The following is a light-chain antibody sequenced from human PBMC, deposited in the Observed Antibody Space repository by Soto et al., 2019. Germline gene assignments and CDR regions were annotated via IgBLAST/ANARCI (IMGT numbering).Light chain of an antibody. J-gene: IGLJ2*01. CDR2: EVT. CDR3: SSYGGSNNLL. CDR1: SSDIGGYNY. Sequence: QSVLTQPPSASGSPGQSVTISCTGTSSDIGGYNYVSWYQQHPGKAPRLIIYEVTKRPSGVPDRFSGSKSGNTASLTVSGLQAEDEADYYCSSYGGSNNLLFGGGTQLTVL. V-gene: IGLV2-8*01.